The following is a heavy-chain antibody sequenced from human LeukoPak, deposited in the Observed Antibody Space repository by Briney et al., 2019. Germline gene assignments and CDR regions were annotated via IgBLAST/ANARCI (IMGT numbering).Heavy chain of an antibody. J-gene: IGHJ3*02. Sequence: SETLSLTCTVSGGSMSSSSYYWGWIRQPPGKGLEWIGSIYYSGSTYQNPSLKSRVTISVDTSKNQFSLKLSSVTAADTAVYYCARATSVAVAFDIWGQGTMVTVSS. D-gene: IGHD6-19*01. V-gene: IGHV4-39*07. CDR3: ARATSVAVAFDI. CDR1: GGSMSSSSYY. CDR2: IYYSGST.